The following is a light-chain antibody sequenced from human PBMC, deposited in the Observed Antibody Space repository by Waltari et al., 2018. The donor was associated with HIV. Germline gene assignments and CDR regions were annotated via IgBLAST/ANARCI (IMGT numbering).Light chain of an antibody. Sequence: QSVLTQPPSVSGAPGQRVTIPCTGSSSNIWQRYEVHWFQQLPGTAPKLLIYGNTNRPSGVPDRFSGSKSGTSASLAITGLQAEDEADYYCQSYDSGLTAYVFGTGTKVTVL. CDR2: GNT. V-gene: IGLV1-40*01. CDR1: SSNIWQRYE. CDR3: QSYDSGLTAYV. J-gene: IGLJ1*01.